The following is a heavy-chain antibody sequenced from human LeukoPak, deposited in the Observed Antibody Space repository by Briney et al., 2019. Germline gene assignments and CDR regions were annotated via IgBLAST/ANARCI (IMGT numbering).Heavy chain of an antibody. CDR1: GDSISSYY. V-gene: IGHV4-59*01. J-gene: IGHJ4*02. CDR2: SYYSGST. CDR3: ARDVVGGGNFDY. D-gene: IGHD1-26*01. Sequence: PSETLSLTCTVSGDSISSYYWSWIRQPPGKGLEWIGCSYYSGSTNYNPSLKSRVTISVDTSKNQFSLKLSSVTAADTAVYYCARDVVGGGNFDYWGREPWSPSPQ.